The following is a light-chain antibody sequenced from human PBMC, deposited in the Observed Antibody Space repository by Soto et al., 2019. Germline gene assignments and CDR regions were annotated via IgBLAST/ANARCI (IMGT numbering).Light chain of an antibody. CDR2: GAS. J-gene: IGKJ1*01. CDR1: QSVSNNY. CDR3: QQYGRSGP. Sequence: ANSAVTLSLSPGERATLSCRASQSVSNNYLAWYKQKPGQAPRLLIYGASNRATGIPDRFSGSGSGTDFTLTISRLEPEDFAVYYCQQYGRSGPFGHGTMVDIK. V-gene: IGKV3-20*01.